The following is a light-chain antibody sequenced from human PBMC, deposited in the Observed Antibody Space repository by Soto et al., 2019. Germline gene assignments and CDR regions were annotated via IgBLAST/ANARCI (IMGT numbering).Light chain of an antibody. J-gene: IGKJ4*01. CDR3: QQYDNYKPLT. V-gene: IGKV1-5*03. CDR1: QTISSW. Sequence: DIQMTQSPSTLSGSVGDRVTITCRASQTISSWLAWYQQKPGKAPKLLIYKASTLKSGVPSRFSGSGSGTEFTLTINGLQPDDFATYYCQQYDNYKPLTLGGGTKVDI. CDR2: KAS.